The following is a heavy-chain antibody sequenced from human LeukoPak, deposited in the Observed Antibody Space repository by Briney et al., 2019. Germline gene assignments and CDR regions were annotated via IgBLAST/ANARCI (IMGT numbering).Heavy chain of an antibody. Sequence: GASVKVSCKASGGTFSSYAISWVRQAPGQGLEWMGWMNPNSGNTGYAQKFQGRVTMTRNTSISTAYMELSSLRSEDTAVYYCARGGVVAVAGTGDYWGQGTLVTVSS. D-gene: IGHD6-19*01. J-gene: IGHJ4*02. CDR1: GGTFSSYA. V-gene: IGHV1-8*02. CDR3: ARGGVVAVAGTGDY. CDR2: MNPNSGNT.